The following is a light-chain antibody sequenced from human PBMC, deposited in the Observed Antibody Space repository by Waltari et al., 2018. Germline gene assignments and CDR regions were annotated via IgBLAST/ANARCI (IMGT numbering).Light chain of an antibody. Sequence: DVVMTQSPLSLPVTLGQPASISCRSSQSLVHSDGNTYLNWFQQRPGQSPRRLIYKVSNRDSGVPDRFSGSGSGTDFTLKISRVEAEDVGVYYCMQGPHWPRTFGQGTKVQIK. V-gene: IGKV2-30*02. J-gene: IGKJ1*01. CDR2: KVS. CDR1: QSLVHSDGNTY. CDR3: MQGPHWPRT.